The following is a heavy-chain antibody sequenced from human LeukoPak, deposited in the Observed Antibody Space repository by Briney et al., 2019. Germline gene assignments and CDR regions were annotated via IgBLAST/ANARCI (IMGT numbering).Heavy chain of an antibody. CDR1: GFTFSSYW. D-gene: IGHD3-3*01. CDR3: ARDLYDFWSGYYGAFDY. J-gene: IGHJ4*02. CDR2: IKQDGSEK. Sequence: GGSLRLSCAASGFTFSSYWMSWVRQAPGKGLEWVANIKQDGSEKYYVDSVKGRFTISRDNAKNSLYLQMNSLRAEDTAVYYCARDLYDFWSGYYGAFDYWGQGTLVTVSS. V-gene: IGHV3-7*01.